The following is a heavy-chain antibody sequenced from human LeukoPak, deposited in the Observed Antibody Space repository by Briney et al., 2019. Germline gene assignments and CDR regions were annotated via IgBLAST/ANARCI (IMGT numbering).Heavy chain of an antibody. Sequence: GESLRISCKGSGYTFSSYWIGWVRQMPGKGPEWMGIIYPGDSDTRYSPSLQGQVTISVDTSIGTAYLQWSSLKASDTAIYYCARQNDFRLDYWGQGTMVTVSS. CDR1: GYTFSSYW. J-gene: IGHJ4*02. CDR2: IYPGDSDT. CDR3: ARQNDFRLDY. V-gene: IGHV5-51*01. D-gene: IGHD3-3*01.